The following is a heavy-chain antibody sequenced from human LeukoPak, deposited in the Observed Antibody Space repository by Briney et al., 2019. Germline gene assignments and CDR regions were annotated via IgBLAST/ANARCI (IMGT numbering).Heavy chain of an antibody. J-gene: IGHJ3*02. V-gene: IGHV4-61*01. CDR2: IYYSGST. CDR3: ARGLGGLRSAYDI. CDR1: GGSVSSGSYY. D-gene: IGHD3-16*01. Sequence: SETLSLTCTVSGGSVSSGSYYWNWIRQPPGKVLEWIGYIYYSGSTNYNPSLKSRVSVSVDTSKNQFSLKVISVTAADTAVYYCARGLGGLRSAYDIWGQGTMVTVSS.